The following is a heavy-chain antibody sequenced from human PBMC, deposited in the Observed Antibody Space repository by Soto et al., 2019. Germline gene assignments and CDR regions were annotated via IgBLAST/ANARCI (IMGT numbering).Heavy chain of an antibody. CDR2: VWYDGGNE. Sequence: QVQLVESGGGVVQPGRSLRLSCVASGFTFSSYGMHWVRQAPGKGLEWVAVVWYDGGNEYYADYVKGRFTISRDNSKNALNLQMNSLRVEDAAVYYCSGGGRDWSRTSCHLGVYWGQGTLVTVSS. V-gene: IGHV3-33*01. D-gene: IGHD2-2*01. CDR1: GFTFSSYG. J-gene: IGHJ4*02. CDR3: SGGGRDWSRTSCHLGVY.